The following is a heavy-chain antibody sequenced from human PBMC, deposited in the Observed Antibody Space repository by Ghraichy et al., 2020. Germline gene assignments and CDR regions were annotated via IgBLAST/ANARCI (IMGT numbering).Heavy chain of an antibody. CDR1: GGTFSSYA. V-gene: IGHV1-69*13. J-gene: IGHJ4*02. CDR3: ARDLVATTEQFDY. Sequence: SVKVSCKASGGTFSSYAISWVRQAPGQGLEWMGGIIPIFGTANYAQKFQGRVTITADESTSTAYMELSSLRSEDTAVYYCARDLVATTEQFDYWGQGTLVTVSS. D-gene: IGHD5-12*01. CDR2: IIPIFGTA.